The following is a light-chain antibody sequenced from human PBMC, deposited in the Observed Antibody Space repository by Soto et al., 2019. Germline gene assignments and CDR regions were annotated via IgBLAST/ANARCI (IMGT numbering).Light chain of an antibody. J-gene: IGKJ3*01. V-gene: IGKV3-15*01. Sequence: EIVMTQSPATLSVSPGERATLSCRASQSVSSNLAWYQQKPGQAPRLLIYGASTRATGIPARFSGSGSGTEFTLTISGLEPEDFAVYYCQQRSSWPFTFGPGTKVDIK. CDR3: QQRSSWPFT. CDR1: QSVSSN. CDR2: GAS.